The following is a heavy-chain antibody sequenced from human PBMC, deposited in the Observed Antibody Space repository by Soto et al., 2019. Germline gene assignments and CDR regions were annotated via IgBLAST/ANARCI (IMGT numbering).Heavy chain of an antibody. CDR3: AREGLTTGSGVDV. Sequence: PSETLSLTCTVSGGSISNYYWGWIRQPAGKSLEWIGRIYASGSTNHNPSLKSRISMSVDTSRNQFSLRLYFVTAADTAVYYCAREGLTTGSGVDVWGQGTTVTVSS. V-gene: IGHV4-4*07. CDR1: GGSISNYY. D-gene: IGHD4-4*01. CDR2: IYASGST. J-gene: IGHJ6*02.